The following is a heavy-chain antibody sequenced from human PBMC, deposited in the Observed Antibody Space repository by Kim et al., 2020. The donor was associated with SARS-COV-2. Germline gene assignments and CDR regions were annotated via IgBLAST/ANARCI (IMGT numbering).Heavy chain of an antibody. CDR3: ARHIGGSGSRGFGY. D-gene: IGHD3-10*01. J-gene: IGHJ4*02. CDR1: GGSISSYY. Sequence: SETLSLTCTVSGGSISSYYWSWIRQPPGKGLEWIGYIYYSGSTNYNPSLKSRVTISVDTSKNQFSLKLSSVTAADTAVYYCARHIGGSGSRGFGYWGQGTLVTVSS. CDR2: IYYSGST. V-gene: IGHV4-59*08.